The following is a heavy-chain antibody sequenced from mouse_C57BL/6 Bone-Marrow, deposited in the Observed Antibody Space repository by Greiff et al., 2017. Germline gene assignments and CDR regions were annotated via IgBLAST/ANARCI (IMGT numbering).Heavy chain of an antibody. D-gene: IGHD6-1*01. CDR3: ARPGCSPDFDY. CDR2: ISSGGSYT. Sequence: EVKLMESGGGLVKPGGSLKLSCAASGFTFSNYGMPWVRQTPEKRLEWVAYISSGGSYTYYPDTVKGRFTISRDNAKNTLFLQMTSLKSEDTAMYYCARPGCSPDFDYWGQGTTLTVSS. CDR1: GFTFSNYG. J-gene: IGHJ2*01. V-gene: IGHV5-17*01.